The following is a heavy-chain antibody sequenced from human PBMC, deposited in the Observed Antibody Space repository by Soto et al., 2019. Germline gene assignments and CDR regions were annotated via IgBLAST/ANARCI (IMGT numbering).Heavy chain of an antibody. Sequence: SETLSLTCRVSGCSISTGDNYWSWIRQSPGKGLEWIGYIYYTGNTYYNPSLESRVSISVDTSKNQFSLKLSSVTAADTAVYYCARDPFDGIDVWGQGTTVTVSS. CDR1: GCSISTGDNY. CDR2: IYYTGNT. V-gene: IGHV4-30-4*01. J-gene: IGHJ6*02. CDR3: ARDPFDGIDV.